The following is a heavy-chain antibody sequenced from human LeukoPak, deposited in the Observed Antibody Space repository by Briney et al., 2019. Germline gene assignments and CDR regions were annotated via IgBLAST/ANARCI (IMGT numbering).Heavy chain of an antibody. D-gene: IGHD6-13*01. J-gene: IGHJ6*02. Sequence: GRSLRLSCAASGFTFDDYAMHWVRHAPGKGLEWVSGISWNSGSIGYADSVKGRFTISRDNAKNSLYLQMNSLRAEDTALYYCAKSPSIAAAGSPYGYYYYGMDVWGQGTTVTVSS. CDR2: ISWNSGSI. CDR1: GFTFDDYA. CDR3: AKSPSIAAAGSPYGYYYYGMDV. V-gene: IGHV3-9*01.